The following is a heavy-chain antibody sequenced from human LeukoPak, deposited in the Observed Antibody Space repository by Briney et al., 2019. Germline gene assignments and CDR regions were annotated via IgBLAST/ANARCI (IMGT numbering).Heavy chain of an antibody. V-gene: IGHV1-18*01. D-gene: IGHD6-6*01. J-gene: IGHJ4*02. CDR2: ISAYNGNT. CDR3: ARWAGGYSSSSDSDY. CDR1: GYTFTSYG. Sequence: ASVKVSCKASGYTFTSYGISWVRQAPGQGLEWMGWISAYNGNTNYAQKLQGRVTMTTDTSTSTAYMELRSLRSDDTAVYYCARWAGGYSSSSDSDYWGQGTLVTVSS.